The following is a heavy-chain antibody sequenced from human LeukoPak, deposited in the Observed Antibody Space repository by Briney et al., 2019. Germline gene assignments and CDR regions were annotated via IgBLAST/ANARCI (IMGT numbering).Heavy chain of an antibody. CDR1: GFTFSDYY. J-gene: IGHJ6*03. D-gene: IGHD3-10*01. CDR2: ISSSGSTI. CDR3: ARALRGESGWSYYYYYMDV. Sequence: GGSLRLSCAASGFTFSDYYMSWIRQAPGKGLEWVSYISSSGSTIYYADSVKGRFTISRDNAKNPLYLQMNSLRAEDTAVYYCARALRGESGWSYYYYYMDVWGKGTTVTVSS. V-gene: IGHV3-11*04.